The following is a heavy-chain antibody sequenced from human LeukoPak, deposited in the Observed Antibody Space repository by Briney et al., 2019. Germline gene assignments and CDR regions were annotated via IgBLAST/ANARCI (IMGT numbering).Heavy chain of an antibody. CDR2: IYPDDSDT. D-gene: IGHD5-18*01. CDR3: ARPGGYTYAESFDS. CDR1: GYNFATYW. J-gene: IGHJ4*02. V-gene: IGHV5-51*01. Sequence: GESLKISCKGYGYNFATYWIGWVRQMPGKGLEYMGVIYPDDSDTRYSPSFEGQVTISAATSITTTYLQWSSLQASDTAVYYCARPGGYTYAESFDSWGQGTLVTVSS.